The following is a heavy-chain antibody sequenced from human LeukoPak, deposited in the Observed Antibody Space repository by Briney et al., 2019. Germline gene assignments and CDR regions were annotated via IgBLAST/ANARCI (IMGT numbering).Heavy chain of an antibody. J-gene: IGHJ4*02. CDR2: ISAYNGNT. CDR3: ARVRYDSSGPHPPYFDY. D-gene: IGHD3-22*01. CDR1: GYTFTSYA. V-gene: IGHV1-18*01. Sequence: ASVKVSCKASGYTFTSYAMNWVRQAPGQGLEWMGWISAYNGNTNYAQKLQGRVTMTTDTSTSTAYMELRSLRSDDTAVYYCARVRYDSSGPHPPYFDYWGQGTLVTVSS.